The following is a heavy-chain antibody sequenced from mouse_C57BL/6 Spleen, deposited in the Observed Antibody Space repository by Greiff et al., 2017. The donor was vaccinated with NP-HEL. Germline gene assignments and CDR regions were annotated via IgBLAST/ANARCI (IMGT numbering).Heavy chain of an antibody. CDR3: ARSGGYDWYFDV. J-gene: IGHJ1*03. Sequence: VQLQQPGAELVRPGTSVKLSCKASGYTFTSYWMHWVKQRPGQGLEWIGVIDPSDSYTNYNQKFKGKATLTVDTSSSTAYMQLSSLTSEDSAVYYCARSGGYDWYFDVWGTGTTVTVSS. V-gene: IGHV1-59*01. CDR1: GYTFTSYW. CDR2: IDPSDSYT. D-gene: IGHD2-2*01.